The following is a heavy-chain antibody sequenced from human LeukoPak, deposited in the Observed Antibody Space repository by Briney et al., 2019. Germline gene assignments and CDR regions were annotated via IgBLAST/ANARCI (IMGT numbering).Heavy chain of an antibody. CDR1: GFTFSNYA. V-gene: IGHV3-23*01. J-gene: IGHJ4*02. D-gene: IGHD6-19*01. CDR2: ISFSGGDT. Sequence: GGSLRLSCGASGFTFSNYAMSWVRQAPGKGLEWVSAISFSGGDTYYADSVKGRFTISRDNSKNTLFLQVSSLRAEDTAIYYCAKGGGWLYYFDYWGQGTLVTVSS. CDR3: AKGGGWLYYFDY.